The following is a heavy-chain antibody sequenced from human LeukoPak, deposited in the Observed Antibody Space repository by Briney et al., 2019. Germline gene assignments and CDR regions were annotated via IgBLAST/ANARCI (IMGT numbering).Heavy chain of an antibody. CDR1: GGSISSYY. V-gene: IGHV4-4*07. D-gene: IGHD3-22*01. Sequence: SETLSLTCTVSGGSISSYYWSWIRQPAGKGLEWTGRIYPSGSTNYNPSLTSRVTVSVDTSMNQFSLKLSSVTAADTAVYYCARAGYFYAGSGYYYFDFWGQGTLVTVSS. J-gene: IGHJ4*02. CDR2: IYPSGST. CDR3: ARAGYFYAGSGYYYFDF.